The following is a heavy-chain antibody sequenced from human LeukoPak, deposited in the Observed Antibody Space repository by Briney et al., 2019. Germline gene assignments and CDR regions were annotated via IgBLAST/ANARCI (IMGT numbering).Heavy chain of an antibody. J-gene: IGHJ4*02. CDR1: GFTFSSYA. V-gene: IGHV3-23*01. Sequence: GGSLRLSCAASGFTFSSYAMSWVRQAPGKGLEWVSAISGSGGSTYYADSVKGRFTISRDNSKNTLYLQMNSLRAEDTAVYYCAKDQDYYESSGYDYWGQGTLVTVSS. CDR2: ISGSGGST. D-gene: IGHD3-22*01. CDR3: AKDQDYYESSGYDY.